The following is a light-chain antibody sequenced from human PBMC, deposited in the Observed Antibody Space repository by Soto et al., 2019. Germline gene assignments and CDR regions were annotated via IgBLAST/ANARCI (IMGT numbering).Light chain of an antibody. V-gene: IGKV3-11*01. Sequence: EIVLTQSPATLSLSPGERATLSCRASQSVNSNLAWYQQKPGQAPRLLIFDASNRATGIPARFSGSVSGTDFTVTIISLEPEDFAVYYCQQRSNWPPYTFGQVTKLEIK. CDR3: QQRSNWPPYT. J-gene: IGKJ2*01. CDR2: DAS. CDR1: QSVNSN.